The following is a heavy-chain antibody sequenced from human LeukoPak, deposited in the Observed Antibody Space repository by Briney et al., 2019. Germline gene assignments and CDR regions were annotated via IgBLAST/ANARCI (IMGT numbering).Heavy chain of an antibody. D-gene: IGHD2-2*01. CDR3: ARVVVVPAANRLPDAFDI. CDR1: GGSISSSSYY. Sequence: PSETLSLTCTVSGGSISSSSYYWGWIRQPPGKGLEWIGSIYYSGSTYYNPSLKSRVTISVDTSKNQFSLKLSSVTAADTAVYYCARVVVVPAANRLPDAFDIWGQGTMVTVSS. V-gene: IGHV4-39*07. CDR2: IYYSGST. J-gene: IGHJ3*02.